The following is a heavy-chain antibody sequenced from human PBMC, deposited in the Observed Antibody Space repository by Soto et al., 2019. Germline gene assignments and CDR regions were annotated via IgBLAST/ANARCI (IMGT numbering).Heavy chain of an antibody. D-gene: IGHD1-26*01. Sequence: ASVKVSCKASGYTFTSYDINWVRQATGQGLEWMGWMSPNSGNTGYAQKFQGRVTMTRDTSISTAYMELSSLRSEDTAVYYCARQWELSGYYYGMDVWGQGTTVTVSS. CDR2: MSPNSGNT. CDR1: GYTFTSYD. CDR3: ARQWELSGYYYGMDV. J-gene: IGHJ6*02. V-gene: IGHV1-8*01.